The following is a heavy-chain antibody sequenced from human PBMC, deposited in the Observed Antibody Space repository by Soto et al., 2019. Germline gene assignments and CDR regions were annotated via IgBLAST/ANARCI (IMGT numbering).Heavy chain of an antibody. CDR2: ISTSGSSI. Sequence: EVQLVESGGGLVQPGGSLRLSCAASGFSFSNHNMNWVRQAPGKGLEWISYISTSGSSIYYADSVKGRFTISRDNAKNSLYLKMTSMSAEDTAGYYCARSGNYRLDCWGQGTLVTVSS. CDR3: ARSGNYRLDC. D-gene: IGHD1-26*01. CDR1: GFSFSNHN. V-gene: IGHV3-48*01. J-gene: IGHJ4*02.